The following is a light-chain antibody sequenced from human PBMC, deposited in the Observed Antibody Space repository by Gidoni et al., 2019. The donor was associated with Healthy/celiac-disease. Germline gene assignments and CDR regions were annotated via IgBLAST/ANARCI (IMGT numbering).Light chain of an antibody. CDR1: QSVSSSY. CDR3: QQYGSSRT. V-gene: IGKV3-20*01. Sequence: EIVLTQSPGTLSLSPGERATLSCRASQSVSSSYIAWYQQKPGQAPRLLIYGASSRATGIPDRFSGSGSGTDFTLTISRLEPEDFAVYYCQQYGSSRTFGQGPKVEIK. J-gene: IGKJ1*01. CDR2: GAS.